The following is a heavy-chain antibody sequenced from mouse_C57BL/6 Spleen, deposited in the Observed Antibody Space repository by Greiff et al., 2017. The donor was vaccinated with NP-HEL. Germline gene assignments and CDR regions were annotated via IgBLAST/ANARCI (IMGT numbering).Heavy chain of an antibody. V-gene: IGHV1-20*01. CDR2: LNPYNGDT. D-gene: IGHD1-1*01. Sequence: VQLQQSGPELVKPGDSVKISCKASGYSFTGYFMNWVMQSHGKSLEWIGRLNPYNGDTFYNQKFKGKATLTVDKSSSTAHMELRSLTSEDSAVYYCAREGDYYGSSYFDYWGQGTTLTVSS. CDR1: GYSFTGYF. J-gene: IGHJ2*01. CDR3: AREGDYYGSSYFDY.